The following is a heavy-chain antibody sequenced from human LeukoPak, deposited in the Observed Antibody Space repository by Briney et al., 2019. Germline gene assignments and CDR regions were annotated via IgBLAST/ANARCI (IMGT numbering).Heavy chain of an antibody. J-gene: IGHJ5*02. V-gene: IGHV3-64*01. CDR2: ISSNGGST. CDR3: ARGVVVPAASNKYNWFDP. CDR1: GFTFSSYA. D-gene: IGHD2-2*01. Sequence: QPGGSLRLSCAASGFTFSSYAMHWVRQAPGKGLEYVSAISSNGGSTYYANSVKGRFTISRDNSKNTLYLQMGSLRAEDMAVYYCARGVVVPAASNKYNWFDPWGQGTLVTVSS.